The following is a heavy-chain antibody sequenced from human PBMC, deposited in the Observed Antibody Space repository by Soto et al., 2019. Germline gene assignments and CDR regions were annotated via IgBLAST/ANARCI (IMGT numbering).Heavy chain of an antibody. CDR3: AKITTAHGGIVGATSDY. D-gene: IGHD1-26*01. Sequence: EVQLLESGGGLVQPGGSLRLSCAASGFTFSSYAMSWVRQAPGKGLEWVSAISGSGGSTYYADYVKGRFTISRDNSKNTLYLQMNSLRAENTAVYYCAKITTAHGGIVGATSDYWGQGTLVTFSS. CDR2: ISGSGGST. J-gene: IGHJ4*02. V-gene: IGHV3-23*01. CDR1: GFTFSSYA.